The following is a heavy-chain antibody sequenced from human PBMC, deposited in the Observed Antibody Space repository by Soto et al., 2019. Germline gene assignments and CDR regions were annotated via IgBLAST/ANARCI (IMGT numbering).Heavy chain of an antibody. Sequence: GGTLRLSCAASGFTFSSYRMSWVRQPPGQGLEWVANRKQDGSEKYYVAPAKCRSTISRDNAKNSLYLQMNSLRAEDTAVYYCARDTTYGSGSYYNDPAPCFDYWGQGTLVTVSS. V-gene: IGHV3-7*01. CDR3: ARDTTYGSGSYYNDPAPCFDY. J-gene: IGHJ4*02. D-gene: IGHD3-10*01. CDR2: RKQDGSEK. CDR1: GFTFSSYR.